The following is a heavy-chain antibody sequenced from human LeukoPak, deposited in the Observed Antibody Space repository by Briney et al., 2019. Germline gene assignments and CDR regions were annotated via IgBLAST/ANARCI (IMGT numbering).Heavy chain of an antibody. CDR2: LSHSGST. CDR1: GYSISSDFF. J-gene: IGHJ3*02. D-gene: IGHD3-9*01. V-gene: IGHV4-38-2*02. Sequence: SETLSLTCTVSGYSISSDFFWGWFRQSPGKRLEWIGSLSHSGSTYYNPSLKSRLTMSIDTSKNEFSLKLKSVTAADTALYFCARSDWYLRGDVFDIWGQGTMVSVSS. CDR3: ARSDWYLRGDVFDI.